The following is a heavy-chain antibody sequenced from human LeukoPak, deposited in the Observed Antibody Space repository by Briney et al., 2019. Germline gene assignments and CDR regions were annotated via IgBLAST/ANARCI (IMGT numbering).Heavy chain of an antibody. CDR3: AKGTMDGGQYYYDSS. D-gene: IGHD3-22*01. Sequence: GGSLRLSCAASGFTFSSYAMSWVRQAPGKGLEWVSAISGSGGSTYYADSVKGRFTISRDNSKNTLYLQMNSPRAEDTAVYYCAKGTMDGGQYYYDSSGGQGTLVTVSS. J-gene: IGHJ4*02. CDR2: ISGSGGST. CDR1: GFTFSSYA. V-gene: IGHV3-23*01.